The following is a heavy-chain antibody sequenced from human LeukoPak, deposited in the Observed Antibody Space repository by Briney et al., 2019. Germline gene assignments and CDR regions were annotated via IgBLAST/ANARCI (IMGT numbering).Heavy chain of an antibody. CDR2: ISGDGART. Sequence: GGSLRLSCAASGFTFDHYAMHWVRQAPGKGLEWVSLISGDGARTYYADSVQGRFTISRDSSKNSLYLQMNSLRTEDTALYYCAKDRLWFGEVLDFWGQGALVPVSS. CDR3: AKDRLWFGEVLDF. V-gene: IGHV3-43*02. J-gene: IGHJ4*02. CDR1: GFTFDHYA. D-gene: IGHD3-10*01.